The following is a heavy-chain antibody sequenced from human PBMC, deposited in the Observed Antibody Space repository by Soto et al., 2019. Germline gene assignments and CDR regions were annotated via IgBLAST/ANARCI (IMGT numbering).Heavy chain of an antibody. CDR1: GGSISSGGYS. CDR3: ARSYGSRGYFDY. Sequence: SETLSLTCAVSGGSISSGGYSWSWIRQPPGKGLEWVGYIYHSGSTYYNPSLKSRVTISVDRSKNQFSLKLSSVTAADTAVYYCARSYGSRGYFDYWGQGTLVTVSS. CDR2: IYHSGST. V-gene: IGHV4-30-2*01. D-gene: IGHD2-8*01. J-gene: IGHJ4*02.